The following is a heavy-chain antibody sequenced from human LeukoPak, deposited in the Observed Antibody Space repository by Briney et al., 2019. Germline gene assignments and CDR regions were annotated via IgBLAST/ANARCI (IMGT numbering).Heavy chain of an antibody. D-gene: IGHD1-26*01. CDR3: ASLSGEGVDF. J-gene: IGHJ4*02. CDR1: GVSISSSSYY. CDR2: IYYSGST. V-gene: IGHV4-39*01. Sequence: SETLSLTCTVSGVSISSSSYYWGWIRQPPGKGLEWIGSIYYSGSTYYDPSLKSRVTISVDTSKNQFFLKLSSVTAADTAVYYCASLSGEGVDFWGQGTLVTVSS.